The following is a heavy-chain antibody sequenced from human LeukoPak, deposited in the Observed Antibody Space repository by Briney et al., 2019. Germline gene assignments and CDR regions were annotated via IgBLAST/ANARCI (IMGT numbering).Heavy chain of an antibody. Sequence: TSETLSLTCTVSGGSISTYYWTWIRQPPGKGLEWIGYIYFTGSTKYNPSLKSRFTMSVDTSKRQFALNLSSVTAADTAVYYCARARYCSDTSCYAFEYWGQGTLVTVSS. D-gene: IGHD2-2*01. J-gene: IGHJ4*02. V-gene: IGHV4-59*01. CDR1: GGSISTYY. CDR3: ARARYCSDTSCYAFEY. CDR2: IYFTGST.